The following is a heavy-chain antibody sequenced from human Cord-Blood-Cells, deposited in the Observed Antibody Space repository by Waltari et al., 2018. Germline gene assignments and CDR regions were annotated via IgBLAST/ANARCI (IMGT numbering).Heavy chain of an antibody. CDR3: ARVGLRNWNFDY. Sequence: QLQLQESDPGMVKPSETLSPTCTVSGDSISNSSYYWGWIRQPPGKGLEWIGSIYYSGCTYYNPSPKSRVTITVDTSKNPFACRMSSVNGSKTAVYCCARVGLRNWNFDYWGQGTLVTVSS. J-gene: IGHJ4*02. D-gene: IGHD1-1*01. CDR1: GDSISNSSYY. CDR2: IYYSGCT. V-gene: IGHV4-39*01.